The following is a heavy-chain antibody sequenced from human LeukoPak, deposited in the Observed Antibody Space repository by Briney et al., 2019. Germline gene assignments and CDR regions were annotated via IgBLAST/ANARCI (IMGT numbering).Heavy chain of an antibody. CDR2: IYYSGST. Sequence: SETLSLTCTVSGGSISSYYWSWIRQPPGKGLEWIGYIYYSGSTNYNPSLKSRVTISVDTSKNQFSLKLSSVTAADTAVYYCASRGYSYGYWPRAWYFDLWGRGTLVTVSS. D-gene: IGHD5-18*01. CDR3: ASRGYSYGYWPRAWYFDL. V-gene: IGHV4-59*01. CDR1: GGSISSYY. J-gene: IGHJ2*01.